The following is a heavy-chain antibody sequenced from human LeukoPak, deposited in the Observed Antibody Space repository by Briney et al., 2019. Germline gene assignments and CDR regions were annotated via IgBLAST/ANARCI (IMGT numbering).Heavy chain of an antibody. CDR1: GGSISSGGYY. CDR2: IYYSGST. D-gene: IGHD3-22*01. CDR3: AVINSPYYYDSSGFDY. V-gene: IGHV4-31*03. Sequence: SETLSLTCTVSGGSISSGGYYWSWIRQHPGKGLEWIGYIYYSGSTYYNPSPKSRVTISVDTSKNQFSLKLSSVTAADTAVYYCAVINSPYYYDSSGFDYWGQGTLVTVSS. J-gene: IGHJ4*02.